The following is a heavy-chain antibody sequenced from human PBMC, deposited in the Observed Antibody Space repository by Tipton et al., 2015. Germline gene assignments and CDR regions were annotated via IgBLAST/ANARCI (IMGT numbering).Heavy chain of an antibody. CDR1: GFTFSSYA. J-gene: IGHJ4*02. V-gene: IGHV3-23*01. CDR2: ISGSGTST. Sequence: GSLRLSCAASGFTFSSYAMSWVRQAPGKGLEWVSAISGSGTSTYYADSVKGRFTISRDNSKNTLYLQMNSLRAEDTAVYYCAKLALRSGGGDYWGQGTLVTVSS. D-gene: IGHD3-10*01. CDR3: AKLALRSGGGDY.